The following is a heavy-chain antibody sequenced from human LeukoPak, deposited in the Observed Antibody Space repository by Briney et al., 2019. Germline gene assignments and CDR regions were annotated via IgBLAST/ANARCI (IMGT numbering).Heavy chain of an antibody. D-gene: IGHD3-3*01. V-gene: IGHV3-13*01. CDR2: IGTAGDT. J-gene: IGHJ4*02. CDR3: AKDDEGYY. Sequence: GGSLRLSRAASGFTFSSYDMHWVRQGIGKGLEWVSVIGTAGDTYYPGSVKGRFTISREIAKNSLYLQRNSLRAGDTAVYYCAKDDEGYYWGQGILVTVSS. CDR1: GFTFSSYD.